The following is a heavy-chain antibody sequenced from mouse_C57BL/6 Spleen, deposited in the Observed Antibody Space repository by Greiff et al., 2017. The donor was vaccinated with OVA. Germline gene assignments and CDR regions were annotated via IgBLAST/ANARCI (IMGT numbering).Heavy chain of an antibody. D-gene: IGHD5-1*01. CDR2: ISSGSSTI. Sequence: EVQRVESGGGLVKPGGSLKLSCAASGFTFSDYGMHWVRQAPEKGLEWVAYISSGSSTIYYADTVKGRFTISRDNAKNTLFLQMTSLRSEDTAMYYCAREGGTSWFAYWGQGTLVTVSA. CDR3: AREGGTSWFAY. V-gene: IGHV5-17*01. J-gene: IGHJ3*01. CDR1: GFTFSDYG.